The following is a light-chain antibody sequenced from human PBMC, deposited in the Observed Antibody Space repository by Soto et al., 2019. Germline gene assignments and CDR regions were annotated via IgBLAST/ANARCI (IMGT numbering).Light chain of an antibody. J-gene: IGKJ5*01. V-gene: IGKV3-11*01. CDR3: QQRSNWPIT. CDR2: DTS. CDR1: QSVGSQ. Sequence: EIVVTQSPSTMSLFSGVGATIYNRASQSVGSQLGWYQQKPGQAPRLLIYDTSNRATGIPARFSGSGSGTDFTLTISSLEPEDFAVYYCQQRSNWPITFGQGTRLEIK.